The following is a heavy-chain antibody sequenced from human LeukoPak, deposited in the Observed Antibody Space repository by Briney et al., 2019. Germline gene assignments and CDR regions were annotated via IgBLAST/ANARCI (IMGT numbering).Heavy chain of an antibody. Sequence: GGSLRLSCAASGFTFSSYSMNWVRQAPGKGLEWVSSISSSSSYIYYADSVKGRFTISRDNAKNSLYLQMNSLRAEDTAVYYCARPLDYYGSSGPDAFDIWGQGTMVTVSS. CDR1: GFTFSSYS. J-gene: IGHJ3*02. CDR3: ARPLDYYGSSGPDAFDI. CDR2: ISSSSSYI. V-gene: IGHV3-21*01. D-gene: IGHD3-22*01.